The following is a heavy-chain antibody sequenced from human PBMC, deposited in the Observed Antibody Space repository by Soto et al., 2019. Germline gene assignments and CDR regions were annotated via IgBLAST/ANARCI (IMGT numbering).Heavy chain of an antibody. CDR1: GYTFTSYG. CDR3: AAPLDWSGGSCLTDNGFDP. D-gene: IGHD2-15*01. Sequence: QVQLVQSGAEVKKPGASVKVSCKASGYTFTSYGISWVRQAPGQGLEWMGWISAYNGNTNYAQKLQGRVTMTTDTTTSTACMELRRLRSDDLAVDHCAAPLDWSGGSCLTDNGFDPWGQGTLVTGSS. CDR2: ISAYNGNT. V-gene: IGHV1-18*03. J-gene: IGHJ5*02.